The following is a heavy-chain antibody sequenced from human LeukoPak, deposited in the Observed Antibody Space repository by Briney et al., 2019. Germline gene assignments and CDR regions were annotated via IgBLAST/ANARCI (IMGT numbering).Heavy chain of an antibody. CDR1: GYGFTNYW. Sequence: GEPLPISSQGSGYGFTNYWISWVRPMPGKGREWMGRIDPRDSYTKYSPSFEGHVTISVDKSISSAFLQWNSLKASDTAIYYCATGASKVTTDFANYWGQGTQVAVSS. CDR2: IDPRDSYT. CDR3: ATGASKVTTDFANY. V-gene: IGHV5-10-1*01. D-gene: IGHD4-17*01. J-gene: IGHJ1*01.